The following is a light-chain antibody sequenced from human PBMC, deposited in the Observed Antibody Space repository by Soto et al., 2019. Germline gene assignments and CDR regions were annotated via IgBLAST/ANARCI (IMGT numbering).Light chain of an antibody. CDR1: QGISTW. CDR3: QQYDSVFT. CDR2: GAS. J-gene: IGKJ5*01. V-gene: IGKV1-33*01. Sequence: DIQMTQSPSSLSASVGDRVTITCRASQGISTWLAWYQQKPGKAPKLLIYGASNLETGVPSRFSGSGSGTDFTFTISSLQAEDIATYFCQQYDSVFTFGQGTRLEIK.